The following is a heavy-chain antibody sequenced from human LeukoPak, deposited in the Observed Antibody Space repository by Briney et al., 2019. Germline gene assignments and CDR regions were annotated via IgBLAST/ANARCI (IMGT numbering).Heavy chain of an antibody. V-gene: IGHV3-23*01. J-gene: IGHJ4*02. Sequence: PGGSLRLSCAVSGFTFSSYAMSWVRQAPGKGLEWVSGISGSGGSTYYADSVKGRFTISRDNSKNTLYLQMNRLRVEDTAVYYCAKGGNYDILTGYCDYWGQGTLVTVSS. CDR1: GFTFSSYA. CDR3: AKGGNYDILTGYCDY. D-gene: IGHD3-9*01. CDR2: ISGSGGST.